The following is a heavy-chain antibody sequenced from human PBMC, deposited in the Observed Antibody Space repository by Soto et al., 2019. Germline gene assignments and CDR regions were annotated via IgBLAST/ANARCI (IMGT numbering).Heavy chain of an antibody. CDR1: GFTFGYFS. CDR2: IRSKDYGGTT. CDR3: TREIPYFDS. J-gene: IGHJ4*02. V-gene: IGHV3-49*02. Sequence: GGSLRLSCATSGFTFGYFSISWVRQAPGRGLEWVGFIRSKDYGGTTEYAASVKGRFAISRDDSTGIAYLQMNSLKIEDTAVYYCTREIPYFDSWGQGTLVTVSS.